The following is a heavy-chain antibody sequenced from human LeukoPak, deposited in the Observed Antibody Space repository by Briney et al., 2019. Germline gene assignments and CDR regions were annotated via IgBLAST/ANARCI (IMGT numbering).Heavy chain of an antibody. Sequence: SQTLSLTCAISGDSVSSNSAAWNWIRQSPSRGLEWLGRTYYRSKWYNDYAVSVKSRITINPDTSKNQFSLQLNSVTPEDTAVCYCAKDLADILTGYSDAFDIWGQGTMVTVSS. CDR2: TYYRSKWYN. V-gene: IGHV6-1*01. J-gene: IGHJ3*02. D-gene: IGHD3-9*01. CDR1: GDSVSSNSAA. CDR3: AKDLADILTGYSDAFDI.